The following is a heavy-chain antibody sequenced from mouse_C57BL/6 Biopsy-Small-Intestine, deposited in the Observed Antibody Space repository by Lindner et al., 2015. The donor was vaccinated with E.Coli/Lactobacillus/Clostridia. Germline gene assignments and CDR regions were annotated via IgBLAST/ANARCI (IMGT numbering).Heavy chain of an antibody. Sequence: SVKVSCKASGYTFTNYGVNWVRQAPGKGLEWMGWISGSNGKTKYAQSLQGRLTMTTDTSTSTAYMELTSLKSEDTAIYYCVRDFLAIYVPAYFDYWGQGTLVTVSS. CDR3: VRDFLAIYVPAYFDY. D-gene: IGHD6-5*01. V-gene: IGHV1-84*02. J-gene: IGHJ4*01. CDR1: GYTFTNYG. CDR2: ISGSNGKT.